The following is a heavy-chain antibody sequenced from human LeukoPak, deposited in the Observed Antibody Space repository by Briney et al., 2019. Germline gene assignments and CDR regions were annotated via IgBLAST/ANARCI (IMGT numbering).Heavy chain of an antibody. V-gene: IGHV3-48*01. CDR2: ISSSSSSI. D-gene: IGHD6-13*01. J-gene: IGHJ1*01. Sequence: PGGSLRLSCAASGFTVSSCSMNWVRQAPGKGLEWVSYISSSSSSIYYADSVKGRFTISREKAKNSLYLQMNSLRAEDTAVYYCAKDIGSIAAAYHFQHWGQGTLVTVSS. CDR1: GFTVSSCS. CDR3: AKDIGSIAAAYHFQH.